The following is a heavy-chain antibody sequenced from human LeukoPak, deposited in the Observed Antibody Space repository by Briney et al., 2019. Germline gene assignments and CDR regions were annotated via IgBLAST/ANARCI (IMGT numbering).Heavy chain of an antibody. CDR3: ARDPSYSRMVYYYYYMDV. CDR1: GFTFSRHN. J-gene: IGHJ6*03. Sequence: GGSLRLSCAASGFTFSRHNMNWVRQAPGKGLEWVSYISSSSSTIYYADSVKGRFTISRDNAKNSLYLQMNSLRAEDTAVYYCARDPSYSRMVYYYYYMDVWGKGTTVTVSS. CDR2: ISSSSSTI. V-gene: IGHV3-48*01. D-gene: IGHD3-10*01.